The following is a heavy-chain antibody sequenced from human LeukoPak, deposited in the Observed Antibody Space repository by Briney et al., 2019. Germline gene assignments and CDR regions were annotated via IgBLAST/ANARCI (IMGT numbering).Heavy chain of an antibody. J-gene: IGHJ4*02. D-gene: IGHD6-13*01. CDR3: ARGHSSTWYSDY. CDR1: GFTFSSYS. Sequence: PGGSLRLSCAASGFTFSSYSMNWVRQAPGKGLEWVSSISSSSSYIYYADSVKGRFTISRDNAKNSLYLQMNSLRAEDTAVYYCARGHSSTWYSDYWGQGTLVTVSS. V-gene: IGHV3-21*01. CDR2: ISSSSSYI.